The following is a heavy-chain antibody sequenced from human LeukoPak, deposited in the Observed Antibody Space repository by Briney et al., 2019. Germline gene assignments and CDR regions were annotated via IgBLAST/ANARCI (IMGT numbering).Heavy chain of an antibody. CDR3: ARDPRWLTPDCTSTSCYENYFDP. D-gene: IGHD2-2*01. J-gene: IGHJ5*02. CDR1: GYSISSGYE. V-gene: IGHV4-38-2*02. Sequence: SETLSLTCGVSGYSISSGYERAWIRQSPGKGLEWIGSIYHSGSPHYNPSLKSRVTISVETSKNQFSLNMYSVTAADTAVYYCARDPRWLTPDCTSTSCYENYFDPWGQGTLVTVSS. CDR2: IYHSGSP.